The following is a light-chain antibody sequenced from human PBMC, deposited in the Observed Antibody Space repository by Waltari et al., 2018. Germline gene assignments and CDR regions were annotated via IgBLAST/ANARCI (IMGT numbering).Light chain of an antibody. CDR1: SSDIGGNY. V-gene: IGLV1-51*01. Sequence: QSVLTQPPSVSAAPGQKVTISCSGSSSDIGGNYVSWYQQLPGTAPKLIIYDNNNPPSWMSDRFSASKSGTSATLVITVLQTGDHADYYCGARDSSLFIVLFGGGTKLTVL. J-gene: IGLJ2*01. CDR3: GARDSSLFIVL. CDR2: DNN.